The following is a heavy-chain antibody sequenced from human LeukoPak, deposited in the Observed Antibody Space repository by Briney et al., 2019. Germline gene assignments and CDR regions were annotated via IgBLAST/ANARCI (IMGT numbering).Heavy chain of an antibody. J-gene: IGHJ5*02. Sequence: ASVKVSCKASGYSFTGSYMHWVRQAPGQGLERMGIINPSGGTTNYAQKFQGRVTMTRDTSTSTVYMDLSSLRSEDTAVYYCARRASYAFFTWGQGTLVTVSS. V-gene: IGHV1-46*01. D-gene: IGHD5-18*01. CDR2: INPSGGTT. CDR1: GYSFTGSY. CDR3: ARRASYAFFT.